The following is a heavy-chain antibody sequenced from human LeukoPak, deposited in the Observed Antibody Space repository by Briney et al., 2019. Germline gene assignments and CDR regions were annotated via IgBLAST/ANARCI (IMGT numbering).Heavy chain of an antibody. D-gene: IGHD3-22*01. CDR1: GYTFTSYG. Sequence: ASMKVSCKASGYTFTSYGISWVRQAPGQGLEWMGWISAYNGNTNYAQKFQGRVTMTTDTSTSTAYMELRSLRSDDTAVYYCARPPFPDYYDRSGHSTYSDYWGQGTLVTVSS. CDR2: ISAYNGNT. CDR3: ARPPFPDYYDRSGHSTYSDY. V-gene: IGHV1-18*01. J-gene: IGHJ4*02.